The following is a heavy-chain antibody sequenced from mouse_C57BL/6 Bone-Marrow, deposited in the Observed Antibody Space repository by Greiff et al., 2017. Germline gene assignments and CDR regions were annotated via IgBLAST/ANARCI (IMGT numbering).Heavy chain of an antibody. V-gene: IGHV1-64*01. Sequence: QVHVKQPGAELVKPGASVKLSCKASGYTFTSYWMHWVKQRPGQGLEWIGMIHPNSGSTNYNEKFKSKATLTVDKSSSTAYMQLSSLTSEDSAVYYCARWGTHWDGEWFAYWGQGTLVTVSA. D-gene: IGHD4-1*01. J-gene: IGHJ3*01. CDR2: IHPNSGST. CDR1: GYTFTSYW. CDR3: ARWGTHWDGEWFAY.